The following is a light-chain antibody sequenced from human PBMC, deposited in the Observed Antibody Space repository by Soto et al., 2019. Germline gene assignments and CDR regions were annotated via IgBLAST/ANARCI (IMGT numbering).Light chain of an antibody. J-gene: IGLJ1*01. Sequence: QSVLTQPASVCGSPGQSITISCTGTSGDIGSYNRVSWYQQHPGKAPKLIIYEVTDRPSGVSNRFSGSKSGNTASLTISGLQAEDEAEYYCSSYTNINTRACVFGTGTKVNV. CDR2: EVT. CDR3: SSYTNINTRACV. V-gene: IGLV2-14*01. CDR1: SGDIGSYNR.